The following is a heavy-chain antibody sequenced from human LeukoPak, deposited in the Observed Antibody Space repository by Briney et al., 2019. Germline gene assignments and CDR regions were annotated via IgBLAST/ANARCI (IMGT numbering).Heavy chain of an antibody. CDR1: GFTFSSYW. V-gene: IGHV3-74*01. J-gene: IGHJ6*02. CDR3: ARAPYRGGTGMDV. D-gene: IGHD1-1*01. CDR2: INSDGSST. Sequence: GGSLRLSCAASGFTFSSYWMHWVRQAPGKGLVWVSRINSDGSSTSYADSVKGRFTISRDNAKNTLYLQMNSLRAEDTAVYYCARAPYRGGTGMDVWGQGTTVTVSS.